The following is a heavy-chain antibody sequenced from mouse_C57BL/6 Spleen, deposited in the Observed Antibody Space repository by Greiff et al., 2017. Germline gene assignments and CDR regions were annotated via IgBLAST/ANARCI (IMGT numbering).Heavy chain of an antibody. CDR2: IHPNSGST. J-gene: IGHJ1*03. V-gene: IGHV1-64*01. CDR1: GYTFTSYW. CDR3: ARGYYGSSYGYWYCDV. Sequence: VQLQQSGAELVKPGASVKLSCKASGYTFTSYWMHWVKQRPGQGLEWIGMIHPNSGSTNYNEKFKSKATLTVDKSSSTAYMQLSSLTSEDSAVYYCARGYYGSSYGYWYCDVWGTGTTVTVSS. D-gene: IGHD1-1*01.